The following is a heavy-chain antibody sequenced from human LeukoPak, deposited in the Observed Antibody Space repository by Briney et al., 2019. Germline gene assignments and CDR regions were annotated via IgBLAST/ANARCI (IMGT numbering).Heavy chain of an antibody. CDR3: ARVEGATFDY. Sequence: SETLSLTCTVSGYSISSGYYWAWIRQPPGKGLEWIGSIYYSGKTYYNPSLKSRVTISVDTSKNQFSLKLSSVAAADTAVYYCARVEGATFDYWGQGTLVTVSS. CDR2: IYYSGKT. D-gene: IGHD1-26*01. J-gene: IGHJ4*02. V-gene: IGHV4-38-2*02. CDR1: GYSISSGYY.